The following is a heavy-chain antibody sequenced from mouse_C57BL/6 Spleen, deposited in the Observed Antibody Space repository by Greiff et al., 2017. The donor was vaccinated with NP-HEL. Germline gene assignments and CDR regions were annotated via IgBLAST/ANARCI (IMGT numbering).Heavy chain of an antibody. J-gene: IGHJ2*01. CDR3: ARLGTGKGYFDY. Sequence: QVQLQQPGTELVKPGASVKLSCKASGYTFTSYWMHWVKQRPGQGLEWIGNINPSNGGTTYNEKFKSKATLTVDKSSSTAYMQLSSLTSEDSAVYYCARLGTGKGYFDYWGQGTTLTVSS. CDR1: GYTFTSYW. V-gene: IGHV1-53*01. CDR2: INPSNGGT. D-gene: IGHD4-1*01.